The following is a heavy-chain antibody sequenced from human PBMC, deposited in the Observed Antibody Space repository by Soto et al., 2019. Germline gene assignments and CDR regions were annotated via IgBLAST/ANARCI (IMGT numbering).Heavy chain of an antibody. CDR3: VTDLNWQGH. CDR1: GFKFSSFW. V-gene: IGHV3-7*01. Sequence: SLRLSPVTSGFKFSSFWLNRFGQASGKGLECVANIKYDGSEEYYVDSVKGLFTISRDNAKNSLYLQMNSLRDEDSAVYYCVTDLNWQGHWGQGTLVTVS. CDR2: IKYDGSEE. J-gene: IGHJ4*02.